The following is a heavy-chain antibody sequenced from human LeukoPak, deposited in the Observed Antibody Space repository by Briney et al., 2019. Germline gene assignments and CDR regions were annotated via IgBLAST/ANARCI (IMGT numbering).Heavy chain of an antibody. D-gene: IGHD1-26*01. V-gene: IGHV3-11*01. J-gene: IGHJ4*02. CDR3: ARSQMEAATFFDY. CDR2: IRRDSSTL. CDR1: GFTFRDYY. Sequence: GRSLRLSCAASGFTFRDYYMSWIRQVPGKGLEWVSYIRRDSSTLYYADSVKGRFTISRDNAKNSLYLQMSSLRAEDTAVYYCARSQMEAATFFDYWGQGTLVTVSS.